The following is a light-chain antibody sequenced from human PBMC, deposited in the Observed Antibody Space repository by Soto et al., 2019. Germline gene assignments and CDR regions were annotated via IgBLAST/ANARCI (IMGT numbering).Light chain of an antibody. Sequence: QSALTQPPSVSGAPGQRVTISCSGTSSSIGAGYEVHWYHQLPGTAPKLVVSGNGNRPSGVPDRLSASKSGTSASLAITGLQAEDEGQYYCQSYDKRLTAYVFGTGTKVTAL. J-gene: IGLJ1*01. CDR1: SSSIGAGYE. V-gene: IGLV1-40*01. CDR2: GNG. CDR3: QSYDKRLTAYV.